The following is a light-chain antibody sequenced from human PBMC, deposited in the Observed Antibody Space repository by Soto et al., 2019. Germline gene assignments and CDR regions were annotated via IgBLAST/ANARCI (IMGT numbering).Light chain of an antibody. CDR3: QRYIRWPLA. J-gene: IGKJ4*02. CDR2: GAS. V-gene: IGKV3-15*01. Sequence: EIVMTQSPATLSVSPGERATLSCRASQSVSSNLAWYQQKPGQAPSLLIYGASTRATGTPARFSGSGSGTEFTLSISRLQSGDFAVYEWQRYIRWPLAYGGGTKVDIK. CDR1: QSVSSN.